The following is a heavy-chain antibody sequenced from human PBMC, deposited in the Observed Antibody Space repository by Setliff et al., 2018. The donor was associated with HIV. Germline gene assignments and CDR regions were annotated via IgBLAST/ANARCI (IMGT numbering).Heavy chain of an antibody. V-gene: IGHV3-30*02. Sequence: LRLSCAVSGFTFSTYGMHWVRQAPGKGLEWVTFIRYDGSNKYYADSVKGRFTISRDNSKNTLYLQMNSLRPEDTAVYYCAKDGDYSNNLYDAFDIWGQGTKVTVSS. CDR3: AKDGDYSNNLYDAFDI. CDR2: IRYDGSNK. D-gene: IGHD3-16*01. J-gene: IGHJ3*02. CDR1: GFTFSTYG.